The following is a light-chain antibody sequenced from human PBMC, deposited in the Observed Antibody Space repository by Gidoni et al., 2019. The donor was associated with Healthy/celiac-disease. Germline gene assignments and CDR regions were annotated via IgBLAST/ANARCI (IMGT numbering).Light chain of an antibody. CDR1: QSVLYSPNNKNY. V-gene: IGKV4-1*01. CDR3: QQYYSTPLT. CDR2: WAS. J-gene: IGKJ4*01. Sequence: DIVLTQSPASLAVSLGERSTINCKSSQSVLYSPNNKNYLAWYQQKPGHPPKLLIYWASTREAGVPDRFSGSGSGTDFTLTISSLQAEDVAVYYCQQYYSTPLTFXGXTKVXIK.